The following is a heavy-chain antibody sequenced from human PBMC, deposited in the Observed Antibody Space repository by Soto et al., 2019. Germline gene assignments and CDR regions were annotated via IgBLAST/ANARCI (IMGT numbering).Heavy chain of an antibody. CDR1: GFTFSSYG. Sequence: GGSLRLSCAASGFTFSSYGMHWVRQAPGKGLEWVAVIWYDGSNKYYADSVKGRFTISRDNSKNTLYLQMNSLRAEDTAVYYCASGYSGYAPDFDYWGQGTLVTVSS. CDR3: ASGYSGYAPDFDY. J-gene: IGHJ4*02. D-gene: IGHD5-12*01. CDR2: IWYDGSNK. V-gene: IGHV3-33*01.